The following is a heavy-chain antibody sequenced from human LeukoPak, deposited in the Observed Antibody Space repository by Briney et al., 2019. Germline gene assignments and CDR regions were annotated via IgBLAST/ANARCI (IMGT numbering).Heavy chain of an antibody. CDR2: ISYDGSNK. V-gene: IGHV3-30*18. CDR1: GFTFSSYG. Sequence: GGSLRLSCAAPGFTFSSYGMHWVRQAPGKGLEWVAVISYDGSNKYYADSVKGRFTISRDNSKNTLYLQMNSLRAEDTAVYYCAKDYGDYGSLEYFQHWGQGTLVTVSS. D-gene: IGHD4-17*01. J-gene: IGHJ1*01. CDR3: AKDYGDYGSLEYFQH.